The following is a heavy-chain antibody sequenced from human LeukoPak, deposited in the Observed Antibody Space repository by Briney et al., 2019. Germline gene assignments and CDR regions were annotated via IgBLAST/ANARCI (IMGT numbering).Heavy chain of an antibody. D-gene: IGHD3-10*01. CDR1: GGSISRSNYY. Sequence: SETLSLTCTVSGGSISRSNYYWGWIRQPPGKGLEWIGSIYYSGSACYNPSLKSRVTISVDTSKKQFSLKLSSVTAADTALYYCARDTGTYYYGSGSQHAFDMWGQGTMVTVSS. V-gene: IGHV4-39*02. J-gene: IGHJ3*02. CDR3: ARDTGTYYYGSGSQHAFDM. CDR2: IYYSGSA.